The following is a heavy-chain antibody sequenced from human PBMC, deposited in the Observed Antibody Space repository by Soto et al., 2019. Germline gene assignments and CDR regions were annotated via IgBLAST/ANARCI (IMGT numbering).Heavy chain of an antibody. CDR3: ARERGSSWYNWFDP. CDR1: GYTFTGYY. V-gene: IGHV1-2*02. D-gene: IGHD6-13*01. J-gene: IGHJ5*02. Sequence: QVQLVQSGAEVKKPGASLKVSCKASGYTFTGYYMHWVRQAPGQGLEWRGWINHNSGGTNYAQKFQGRVTITRDTSISTANMELSRLRSDDTAVYYCARERGSSWYNWFDPWGQGTLVPLSS. CDR2: INHNSGGT.